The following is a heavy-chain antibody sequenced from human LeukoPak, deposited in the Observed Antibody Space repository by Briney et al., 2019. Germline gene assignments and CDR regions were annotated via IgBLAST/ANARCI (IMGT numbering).Heavy chain of an antibody. CDR2: IKTDGRTP. D-gene: IGHD3-16*01. Sequence: GGSLRLSCAASGMTFSDHWMHWVRQVPGKGLVWVSLIKTDGRTPIYADSVKGRFTISRDNGKSTLYLQMNSLRAEDTAIYYCTTGPSYGYEWWGQGTVVTVSS. CDR1: GMTFSDHW. V-gene: IGHV3-74*01. CDR3: TTGPSYGYEW. J-gene: IGHJ1*01.